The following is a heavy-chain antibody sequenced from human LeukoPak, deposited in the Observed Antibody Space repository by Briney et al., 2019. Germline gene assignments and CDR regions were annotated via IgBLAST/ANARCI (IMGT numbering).Heavy chain of an antibody. V-gene: IGHV3-30*04. J-gene: IGHJ4*02. D-gene: IGHD5-24*01. CDR1: GFTFSSYA. Sequence: GGSLRLSCAASGFTFSSYAMHWVRQAPGKGLEWVAVISYDGSNKYYADSVKGRFTISRDNSKNTLYLQMNSLRAEDTAVYYCARGLLEMATIIDYWGQGTLVTVSS. CDR2: ISYDGSNK. CDR3: ARGLLEMATIIDY.